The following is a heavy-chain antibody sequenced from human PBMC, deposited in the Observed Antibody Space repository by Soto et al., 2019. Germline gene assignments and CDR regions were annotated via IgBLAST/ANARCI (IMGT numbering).Heavy chain of an antibody. V-gene: IGHV1-69*02. Sequence: GASVKVSCKASGGTFSSYTISWVRQAPGQGLEWMGRIIPILGIANYAQKFQGRVTITADKSTSTAYMELSSLRSEDTAVYYCASRPYCSGGSCYVSYYGMDVWGQGTTVTVSS. CDR3: ASRPYCSGGSCYVSYYGMDV. J-gene: IGHJ6*02. CDR2: IIPILGIA. CDR1: GGTFSSYT. D-gene: IGHD2-15*01.